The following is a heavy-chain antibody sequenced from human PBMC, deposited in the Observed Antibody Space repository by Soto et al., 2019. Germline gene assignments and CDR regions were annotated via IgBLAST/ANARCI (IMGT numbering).Heavy chain of an antibody. CDR2: ITYDGSHQ. CDR1: GFGFDAYG. J-gene: IGHJ4*02. CDR3: ARGSQYNYGPLAYFDY. V-gene: IGHV3-30*03. Sequence: QVKLVESGGGVVQPGGSLRLSCAASGFGFDAYGIHWVRRAPGKGLEWVAVITYDGSHQYYRDSVKGRFTISRDNVRKTMFLQMDNVQPEDTAMYFCARGSQYNYGPLAYFDYWGQGTLATVSS. D-gene: IGHD5-18*01.